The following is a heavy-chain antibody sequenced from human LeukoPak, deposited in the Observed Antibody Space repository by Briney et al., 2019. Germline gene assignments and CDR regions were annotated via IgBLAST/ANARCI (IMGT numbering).Heavy chain of an antibody. CDR1: GFTFSSYE. J-gene: IGHJ6*04. CDR2: ISSSGSTI. D-gene: IGHD3-10*02. Sequence: GGSLRLSCAPSGFTFSSYEMNWVRQAPGKGLEWVSYISSSGSTIYYADSVKGRFTISRDNAKNPLYLQMNSLRAEDTAVYYCAELGITMIGGVWGKGTTVTISS. CDR3: AELGITMIGGV. V-gene: IGHV3-48*03.